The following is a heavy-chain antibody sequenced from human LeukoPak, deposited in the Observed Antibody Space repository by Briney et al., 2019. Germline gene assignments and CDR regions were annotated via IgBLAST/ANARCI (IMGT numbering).Heavy chain of an antibody. CDR2: INHSGST. D-gene: IGHD6-19*01. Sequence: SETLSLTCAVYGGSFSGYYWSWIRQPPGKGLEWIGEINHSGSTNYNPSLKSRVTISVDTSKNQFSLKLSSVTAADTAVYYCARVPVQQWLSTPFDYWGQGTLVTVSS. J-gene: IGHJ4*02. V-gene: IGHV4-34*01. CDR1: GGSFSGYY. CDR3: ARVPVQQWLSTPFDY.